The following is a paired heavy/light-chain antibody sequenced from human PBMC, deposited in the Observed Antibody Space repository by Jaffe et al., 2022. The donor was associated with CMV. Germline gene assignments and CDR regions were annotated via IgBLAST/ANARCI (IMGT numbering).Light chain of an antibody. CDR1: QGISSY. CDR3: QQYYSFPRT. J-gene: IGKJ1*01. Sequence: VIWMTQSPSLLSASTGDRVTISCRMSQGISSYLAWYQQKPGKAPELLIYAASTLQSGVPSRFSGSGSGTDFTLTISCLQSEDFATYYCQQYYSFPRTFGQGTKVEIK. V-gene: IGKV1D-8*01. CDR2: AAS.
Heavy chain of an antibody. CDR1: GGSISSYY. V-gene: IGHV4-59*01. CDR3: ASTRYYYDSSGWEPPYDY. D-gene: IGHD3-22*01. Sequence: QVQLQESGPGLVKPSETLSLTCTVSGGSISSYYWSWIRQPPGKGLEWIGYIYYSGSTNYNPSLKSRVTISVDTSKNQFSLKLSSVTAADTAVYYCASTRYYYDSSGWEPPYDYWGQGTLVTVSS. J-gene: IGHJ4*02. CDR2: IYYSGST.